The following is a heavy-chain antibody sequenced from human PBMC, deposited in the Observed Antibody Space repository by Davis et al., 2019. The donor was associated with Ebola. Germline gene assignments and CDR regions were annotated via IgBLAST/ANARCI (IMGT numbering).Heavy chain of an antibody. J-gene: IGHJ4*02. V-gene: IGHV2-5*02. Sequence: SGPTLVKPTQTLTLTCTFSGFSLSTSGVGVGWIRQPPGKALEWPAFIYWVDDKRYSPSLKSRLTITKDTSKNQVVLTMTNMDPVDTATYYCAHRSIAAAGSVGFDYWGQGTLVTVSS. CDR1: GFSLSTSGVG. CDR2: IYWVDDK. CDR3: AHRSIAAAGSVGFDY. D-gene: IGHD6-13*01.